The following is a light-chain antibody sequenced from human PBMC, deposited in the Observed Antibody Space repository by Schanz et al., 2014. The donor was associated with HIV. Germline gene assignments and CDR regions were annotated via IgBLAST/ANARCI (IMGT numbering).Light chain of an antibody. CDR3: QQRSIWPLA. V-gene: IGKV3D-20*02. Sequence: EIVLTQSPGTLSLSPGERATLSCRASQSVSSNFLAWYQQKPNQAPRLVIYATSTRAAGIPDRFSGTGSGTDFTLTISRLEPEDFAVYYCQQRSIWPLAFGGGTKVEIK. CDR1: QSVSSNF. J-gene: IGKJ4*01. CDR2: ATS.